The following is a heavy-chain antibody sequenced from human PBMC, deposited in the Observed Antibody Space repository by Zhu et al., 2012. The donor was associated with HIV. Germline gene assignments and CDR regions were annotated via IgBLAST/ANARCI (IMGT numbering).Heavy chain of an antibody. J-gene: IGHJ4*02. CDR3: ARVMITFGGFIVFDY. CDR1: GYSISSGYY. CDR2: IYHSGST. V-gene: IGHV4-38-2*02. D-gene: IGHD3-16*02. Sequence: QVQLQESGPGLVKPSETLSLTCTVSGYSISSGYYWGWIRQPPGKGLEWIGSIYHSGSTYYNPSLKSRVTISVDTSKNQFSLKLSSVTAADTAVYYCARVMITFGGFIVFDYVGPGNPG.